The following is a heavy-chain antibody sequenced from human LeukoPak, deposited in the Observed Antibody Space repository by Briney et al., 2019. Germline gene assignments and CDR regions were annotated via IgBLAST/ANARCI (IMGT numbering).Heavy chain of an antibody. CDR3: ARALLVASGSYGSDY. CDR1: GYTFTSYY. CDR2: INPSGGST. Sequence: ASVKVSCKASGYTFTSYYMHWERQAPGQGLEWMGIINPSGGSTSYAQKFQGRVTMTRDTSTSTVYMELSSLRSEDTAVYYCARALLVASGSYGSDYWGQGTLVTVSS. J-gene: IGHJ4*02. V-gene: IGHV1-46*01. D-gene: IGHD1-26*01.